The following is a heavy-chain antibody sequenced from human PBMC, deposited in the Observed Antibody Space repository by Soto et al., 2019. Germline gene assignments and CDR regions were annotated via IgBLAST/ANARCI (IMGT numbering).Heavy chain of an antibody. Sequence: QVQLVESGGGVVQPGRSLRLSCAASGFTFSSFGMHWVRQAPGKGLECVAFISFDGSNQYYVDSVRGRFIISRDNSKNTLSRQMNNLKAEDTAVYYCAKDTSKYSNNWPAYYGLDVWGQGTTVTVSS. J-gene: IGHJ6*02. CDR3: AKDTSKYSNNWPAYYGLDV. CDR2: ISFDGSNQ. D-gene: IGHD6-13*01. V-gene: IGHV3-30*18. CDR1: GFTFSSFG.